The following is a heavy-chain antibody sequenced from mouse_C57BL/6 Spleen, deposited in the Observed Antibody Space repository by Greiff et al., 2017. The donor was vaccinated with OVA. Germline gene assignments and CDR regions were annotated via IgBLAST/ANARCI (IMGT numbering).Heavy chain of an antibody. Sequence: QVQLQQPGTELVKPGASVKLSCKASGYTFTSYWMHWVKQRPGQGLEWIGNINPSNGGTNYNEKFKSKATLTVDKYSSTAYMQLSSLTSEDSAVYYCARSGLGLPYYVDYWGQGTTLTVSS. CDR1: GYTFTSYW. D-gene: IGHD3-1*01. CDR3: ARSGLGLPYYVDY. CDR2: INPSNGGT. V-gene: IGHV1-53*01. J-gene: IGHJ2*01.